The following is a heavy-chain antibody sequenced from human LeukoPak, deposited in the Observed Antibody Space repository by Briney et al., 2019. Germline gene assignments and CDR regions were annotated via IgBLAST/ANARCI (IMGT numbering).Heavy chain of an antibody. D-gene: IGHD3-16*01. CDR2: IKQDGSEK. Sequence: GGSLRLSCAGSGFTFSSYWMSWVRQAPGKGPEWVANIKQDGSEKNYVDSVKGRFTISRDNAKDSLYLQINSLRAEDTAMYYCVRDSLGYWGQGTLVTVSS. CDR3: VRDSLGY. J-gene: IGHJ4*02. V-gene: IGHV3-7*01. CDR1: GFTFSSYW.